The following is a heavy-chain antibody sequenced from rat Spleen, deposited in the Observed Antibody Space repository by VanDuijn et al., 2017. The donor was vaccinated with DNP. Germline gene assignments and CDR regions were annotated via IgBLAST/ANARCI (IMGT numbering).Heavy chain of an antibody. V-gene: IGHV5-58*01. CDR3: TTVLSGIRAMDA. CDR2: INTDGSST. J-gene: IGHJ4*01. Sequence: EVQLVETGGGLVQPGRSLKLSCVVSGFTFSSYWMFWIRQAPGKGLEWVASINTDGSSTYYRDSVKGRFTISRDNAKSPLYLQMDSLRSEDTATYYCTTVLSGIRAMDAWGQGTSVTVSS. CDR1: GFTFSSYW. D-gene: IGHD4-3*01.